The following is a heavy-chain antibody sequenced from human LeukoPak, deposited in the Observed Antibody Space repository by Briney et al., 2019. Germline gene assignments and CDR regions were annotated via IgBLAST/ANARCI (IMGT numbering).Heavy chain of an antibody. CDR3: ARAAGFDYSNYWDNWYDP. CDR2: MNPNSGNT. Sequence: ASVKVSCKASGYTFTSYDINWVRQAPGQGLEWMGWMNPNSGNTGYAQKFQGRVTMTRNTSISTAYMELSSLRSEDTAVYYCARAAGFDYSNYWDNWYDPWGQGTLVTVSS. V-gene: IGHV1-8*01. D-gene: IGHD4-11*01. J-gene: IGHJ5*02. CDR1: GYTFTSYD.